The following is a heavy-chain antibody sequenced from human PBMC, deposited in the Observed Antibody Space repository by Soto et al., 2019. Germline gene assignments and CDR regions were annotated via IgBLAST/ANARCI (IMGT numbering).Heavy chain of an antibody. CDR1: GGSVTNSSYY. D-gene: IGHD4-17*01. Sequence: NPSETLSLTCTVSGGSVTNSSYYWGWIRQSPGKGLEWIGNVYYRGRSYSKSSVKSRVTISVDTSKNRFSLSLNSVTASDTAVYFCVSQRTTVPTQAYFDYWGPGALVTVSS. V-gene: IGHV4-39*01. J-gene: IGHJ4*02. CDR2: VYYRGRS. CDR3: VSQRTTVPTQAYFDY.